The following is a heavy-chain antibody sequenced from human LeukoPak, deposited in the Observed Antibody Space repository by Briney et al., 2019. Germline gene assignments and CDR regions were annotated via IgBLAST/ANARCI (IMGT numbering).Heavy chain of an antibody. J-gene: IGHJ4*02. CDR1: GGSISSSSYY. CDR2: IYYSGST. Sequence: SETLSLTCTVSGGSISSSSYYWGWIRQPPGKGLEWIGSIYYSGSTYYNPSLKSRATISVDTSKNQFSLKLSSVTAADTAVYYCARLGRLSGWYASYWGQGTLVTVSS. V-gene: IGHV4-39*01. D-gene: IGHD6-19*01. CDR3: ARLGRLSGWYASY.